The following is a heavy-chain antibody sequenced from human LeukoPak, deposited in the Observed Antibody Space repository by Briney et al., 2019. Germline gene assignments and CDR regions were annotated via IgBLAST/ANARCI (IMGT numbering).Heavy chain of an antibody. J-gene: IGHJ3*02. CDR2: IYHSGST. CDR1: GGSISSSSYY. D-gene: IGHD2-2*01. V-gene: IGHV4-39*07. CDR3: ARDGYCSSTSCYGAPRAFDI. Sequence: SETLSLTCTVSGGSISSSSYYWGWIRQPPGKGLEWIGYIYHSGSTYYNPSLKSRVTISVDTSKNQFSLKLSSVTAADTAVYYCARDGYCSSTSCYGAPRAFDIWGQGTMVTVSS.